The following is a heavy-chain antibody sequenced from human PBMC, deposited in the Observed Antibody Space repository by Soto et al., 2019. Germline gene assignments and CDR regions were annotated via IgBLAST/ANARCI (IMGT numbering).Heavy chain of an antibody. CDR1: GYTFTSYG. CDR2: ISAYNGNT. V-gene: IGHV1-18*01. Sequence: GASVKVSCKASGYTFTSYGISWVRQAPGQGLEWMGWISAYNGNTNYAQKLQGRVTMTTDTSTSTAYMELRSLRSDDTAVYYCARAKYYDILTGYPAPRYYFDYWGQGTLVTVSS. CDR3: ARAKYYDILTGYPAPRYYFDY. D-gene: IGHD3-9*01. J-gene: IGHJ4*02.